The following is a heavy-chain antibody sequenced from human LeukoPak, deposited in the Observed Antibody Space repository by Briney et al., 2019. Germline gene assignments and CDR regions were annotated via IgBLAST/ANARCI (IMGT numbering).Heavy chain of an antibody. CDR1: GGSFSSSDYY. J-gene: IGHJ4*02. CDR2: IHYSGST. CDR3: AKGELLYDY. D-gene: IGHD2-21*02. V-gene: IGHV4-30-4*01. Sequence: SETLPLTCTVSGGSFSSSDYYCSWIRQPPGKGLEWIGYIHYSGSTFYNPSLKSRVTISVDTSKNQFSLKLNSVTAADTAVYYCAKGELLYDYWGQGTLVTVSS.